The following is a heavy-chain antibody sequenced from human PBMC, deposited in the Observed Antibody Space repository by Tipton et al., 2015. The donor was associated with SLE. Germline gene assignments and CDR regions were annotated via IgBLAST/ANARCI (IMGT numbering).Heavy chain of an antibody. CDR2: IYYSGST. Sequence: TLSLTCTVSGGSISSSSYYWGWIRQPPGKGLEWIGSIYYSGSTYYNPSLKSRVTISVDTSKNQFSLKLNPVTAADTAVYYCARGTAEAYYDSSGLGYFDYWGQGTLVTVSS. V-gene: IGHV4-39*07. CDR3: ARGTAEAYYDSSGLGYFDY. J-gene: IGHJ4*02. CDR1: GGSISSSSYY. D-gene: IGHD3-22*01.